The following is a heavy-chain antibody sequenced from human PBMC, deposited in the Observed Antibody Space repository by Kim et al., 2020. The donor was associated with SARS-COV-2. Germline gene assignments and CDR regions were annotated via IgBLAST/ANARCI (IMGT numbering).Heavy chain of an antibody. J-gene: IGHJ4*02. Sequence: LKSRVTISVDTSKNQFSLKLSSVTAADTAVYYCARGLGITMVRGVTSFDYWGQGTLVTVSS. CDR3: ARGLGITMVRGVTSFDY. D-gene: IGHD3-10*01. V-gene: IGHV4-34*01.